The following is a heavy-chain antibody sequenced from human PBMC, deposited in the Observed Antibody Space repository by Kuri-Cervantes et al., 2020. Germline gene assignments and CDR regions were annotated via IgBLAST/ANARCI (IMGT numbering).Heavy chain of an antibody. CDR3: AVSLRFLEWLDYYYYGMDV. V-gene: IGHV1-18*01. CDR2: ISAYNGNT. CDR1: GYTFTSHG. D-gene: IGHD3-3*01. Sequence: ASAKVSCKASGYTFTSHGISWVRQAPGQGLEWMGWISAYNGNTNYAQKLQGRVTMTTDTSTSTAYMELRSLRSDDTAVYYCAVSLRFLEWLDYYYYGMDVWGQGTTVTVSS. J-gene: IGHJ6*02.